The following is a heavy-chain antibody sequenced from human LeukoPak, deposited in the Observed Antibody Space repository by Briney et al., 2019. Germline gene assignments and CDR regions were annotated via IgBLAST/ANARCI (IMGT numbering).Heavy chain of an antibody. D-gene: IGHD3-3*01. J-gene: IGHJ6*03. CDR2: TYYSGSA. Sequence: SETLSLTCTVSRGSINSYYWSWIRQPPGKGLECLGYTYYSGSANYNPSLKSRVTISVDTSKNQFSLKLSSVTAADTAVYYCARDSFWSGYPYYYYYMDVWGKGTTVTVSS. CDR1: RGSINSYY. V-gene: IGHV4-59*01. CDR3: ARDSFWSGYPYYYYYMDV.